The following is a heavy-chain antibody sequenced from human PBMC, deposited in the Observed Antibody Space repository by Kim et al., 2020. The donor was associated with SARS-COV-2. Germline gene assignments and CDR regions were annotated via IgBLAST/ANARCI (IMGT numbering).Heavy chain of an antibody. CDR2: STT. D-gene: IGHD2-8*01. J-gene: IGHJ4*02. CDR3: AGGGMLYGY. V-gene: IGHV3-48*03. Sequence: STTYYPDSVTCRFTRSRAKATNSLCLQMNSLRAEDTAVYYCAGGGMLYGYWGQGTLVTVSS.